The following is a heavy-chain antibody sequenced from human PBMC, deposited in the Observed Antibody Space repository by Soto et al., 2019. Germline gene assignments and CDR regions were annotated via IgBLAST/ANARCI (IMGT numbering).Heavy chain of an antibody. CDR2: TNPNSGNT. Sequence: ASVKVSCKASGYTFTSYDINWVRQATGQGLEWMGWTNPNSGNTGYAQKFQGRVTMTRNTSISTAYMELSSLRSEDTAVYYCAGGPAGAYYDFWSGYFSHYYYAMDVSGQGTTVTSP. CDR3: AGGPAGAYYDFWSGYFSHYYYAMDV. D-gene: IGHD3-3*01. V-gene: IGHV1-8*01. J-gene: IGHJ6*02. CDR1: GYTFTSYD.